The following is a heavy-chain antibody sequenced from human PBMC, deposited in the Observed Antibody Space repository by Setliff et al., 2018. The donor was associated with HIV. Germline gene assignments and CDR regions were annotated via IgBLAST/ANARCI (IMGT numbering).Heavy chain of an antibody. D-gene: IGHD1-26*01. CDR2: LHGDGTAT. CDR1: GFTFTNYW. V-gene: IGHV3-74*03. Sequence: GGSLRLSCVTSGFTFTNYWMFWVRQGPGRELVWVSRLHGDGTATTYADSVRGRFTISRDIAKNSLYLQMNSLRAEDTAVYYCARDLRGSNFGVSEYWGQGTPVTVSS. J-gene: IGHJ4*02. CDR3: ARDLRGSNFGVSEY.